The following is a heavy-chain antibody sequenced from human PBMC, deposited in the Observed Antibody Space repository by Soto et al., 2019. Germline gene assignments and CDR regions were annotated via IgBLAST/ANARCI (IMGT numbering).Heavy chain of an antibody. CDR2: IYHSGST. CDR3: ARSYDSSGYFWNY. J-gene: IGHJ4*02. Sequence: PSETLSLTCAVSGGSISSGGYSWSWIRQPPGKGLEWIGYIYHSGSTYYNPSLKSRVTISVDTSKNQFSLKLSSVTAADTAVYYCARSYDSSGYFWNYWGQGTMVTV. CDR1: GGSISSGGYS. V-gene: IGHV4-30-2*01. D-gene: IGHD3-22*01.